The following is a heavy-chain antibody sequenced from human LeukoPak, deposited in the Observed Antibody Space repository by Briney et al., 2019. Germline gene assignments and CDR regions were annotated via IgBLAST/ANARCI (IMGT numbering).Heavy chain of an antibody. CDR2: ISSSGSYI. D-gene: IGHD2-15*01. J-gene: IGHJ4*02. Sequence: GGSLRLSCAASGFTFSTYNMNWVRQAPGKGLEWVSSISSSGSYIYYADSVKGRFTISRDNAKNSLYLQMNSLRAEDTAVYYCARARTPDYWGQGTLVTVSS. CDR3: ARARTPDY. V-gene: IGHV3-21*01. CDR1: GFTFSTYN.